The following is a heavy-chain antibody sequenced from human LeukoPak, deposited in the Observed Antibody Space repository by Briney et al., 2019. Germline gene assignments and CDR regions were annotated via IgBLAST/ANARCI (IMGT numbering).Heavy chain of an antibody. CDR2: FDPEDGET. CDR3: ATYRTLSSGWYSEQPDY. CDR1: GYTLTELS. V-gene: IGHV1-24*01. Sequence: ASVKVSCKVSGYTLTELSMHWVRQAPGKGLEWMGGFDPEDGETIYAQKFQGRVTMTEDTSTDTAYMELSSLRSEDTAVYYCATYRTLSSGWYSEQPDYWGQGTLVTVSS. D-gene: IGHD6-19*01. J-gene: IGHJ4*02.